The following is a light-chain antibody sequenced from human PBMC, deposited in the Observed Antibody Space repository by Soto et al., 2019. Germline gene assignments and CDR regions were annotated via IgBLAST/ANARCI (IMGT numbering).Light chain of an antibody. CDR3: QQYDNWPLT. V-gene: IGKV3D-15*01. J-gene: IGKJ4*01. CDR1: QSVDSN. CDR2: GAS. Sequence: EIVMTQSPATLSVSPGERATLSCRASQSVDSNLAWYQQKPGQAPRLLIFGASTRATGIPARFSGSGSGTDFTLTISSLQSEDFGVYFCQQYDNWPLTFGGGTKVDLK.